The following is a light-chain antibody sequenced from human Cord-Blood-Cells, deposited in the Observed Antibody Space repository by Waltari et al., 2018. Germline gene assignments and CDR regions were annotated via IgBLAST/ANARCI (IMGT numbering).Light chain of an antibody. V-gene: IGLV2-8*01. Sequence: QSALTQPPSASGSPGQSVTISCTGTSSDVGGYNYVSWYQQHPGKAPKLMIYEVSKRPLGVPYRFSGSKSGNTASLTVAGLQAEDEADYYCSSYAGSNNLGVFGGGTKLTVL. CDR1: SSDVGGYNY. CDR3: SSYAGSNNLGV. J-gene: IGLJ2*01. CDR2: EVS.